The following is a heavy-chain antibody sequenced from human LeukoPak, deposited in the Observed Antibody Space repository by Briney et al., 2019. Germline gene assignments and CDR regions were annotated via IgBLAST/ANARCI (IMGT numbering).Heavy chain of an antibody. J-gene: IGHJ4*02. D-gene: IGHD6-19*01. CDR1: GYSISSGYY. CDR2: IYHSGST. Sequence: SETLSLTCAVSGYSISSGYYWGWSRQPPGKGLEWIGSIYHSGSTYYNPSLKRRVTISVDTSKNQFSLKLSSVTAADTAVYYCARVAAVAGADYWGQGTLVTVSS. CDR3: ARVAAVAGADY. V-gene: IGHV4-38-2*01.